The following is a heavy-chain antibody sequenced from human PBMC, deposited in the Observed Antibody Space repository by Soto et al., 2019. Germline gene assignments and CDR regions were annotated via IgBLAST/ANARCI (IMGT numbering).Heavy chain of an antibody. Sequence: ASVKVSCNASSYTFTHYYVHWVRQPPGRGLEWMGWINPNSGDTNYAQKFQGRVTMTRDTSISTVYMELTRRRSDDTAVYYCATPKQLVRRESFDYWGQGTLVTVSS. J-gene: IGHJ4*02. CDR1: SYTFTHYY. D-gene: IGHD6-13*01. CDR2: INPNSGDT. V-gene: IGHV1-2*02. CDR3: ATPKQLVRRESFDY.